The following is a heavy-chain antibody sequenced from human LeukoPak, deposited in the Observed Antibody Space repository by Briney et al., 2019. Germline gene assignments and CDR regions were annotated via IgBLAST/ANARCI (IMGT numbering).Heavy chain of an antibody. J-gene: IGHJ5*02. CDR2: IYHSGST. D-gene: IGHD4-17*01. Sequence: SETLSLTCTVSGGSVSSGSYYWSWIRQPPGKGLEWIGYIYHSGSTNYNPSLKSRVTISVDTSKNQFSLKLSSVTAEDTAVYYCATAVRGDPNWFDPWGQGTLVTVSS. CDR1: GGSVSSGSYY. CDR3: ATAVRGDPNWFDP. V-gene: IGHV4-61*01.